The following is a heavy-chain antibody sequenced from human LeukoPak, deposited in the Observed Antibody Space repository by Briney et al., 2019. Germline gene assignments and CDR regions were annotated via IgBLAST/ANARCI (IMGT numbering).Heavy chain of an antibody. CDR3: AKADCSSTSCYAGSYYFDY. Sequence: GGSLRLSCAASGFTFSSYAMSWVRQAPGKGLEWVSAISGSGGSTNYADSVKGRFTISRDNSKNTLYLQMNSLRAEDTAVYYCAKADCSSTSCYAGSYYFDYWGQGTLVTVSS. J-gene: IGHJ4*02. CDR1: GFTFSSYA. V-gene: IGHV3-23*01. D-gene: IGHD2-2*01. CDR2: ISGSGGST.